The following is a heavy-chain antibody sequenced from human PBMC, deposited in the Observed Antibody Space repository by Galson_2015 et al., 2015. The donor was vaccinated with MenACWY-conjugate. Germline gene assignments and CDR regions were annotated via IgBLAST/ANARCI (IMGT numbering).Heavy chain of an antibody. J-gene: IGHJ4*02. D-gene: IGHD1-1*01. V-gene: IGHV3-15*01. CDR2: IKSKTDGGTT. CDR3: TTDTGPPSRVGYFAY. Sequence: SLRLSCAASGFTFSNAWMSWVRQAPGKGLEWVVRIKSKTDGGTTDYAAPVKGRFTISRDDSKNTLYLQMNSLKTEDTAVYYCTTDTGPPSRVGYFAYPGQASLGTVSS. CDR1: GFTFSNAW.